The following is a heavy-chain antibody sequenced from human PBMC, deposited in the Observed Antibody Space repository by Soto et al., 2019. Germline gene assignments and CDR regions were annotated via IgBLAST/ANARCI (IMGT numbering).Heavy chain of an antibody. CDR3: ARLNYGIIDY. CDR1: GGSISSSDYY. CDR2: INYSGST. Sequence: PSETLSLTCAVSGGSISSSDYYWGWIRQPPGKGLEWMGSINYSGSTYYNPSLKSRVIMSVDTSKNQFSLKLRSVTATDTAVYYCARLNYGIIDYWAHGTLVTVSS. D-gene: IGHD3-9*01. J-gene: IGHJ4*01. V-gene: IGHV4-39*01.